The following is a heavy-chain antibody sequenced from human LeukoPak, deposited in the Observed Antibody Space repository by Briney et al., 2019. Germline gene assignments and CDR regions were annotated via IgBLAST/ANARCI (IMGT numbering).Heavy chain of an antibody. J-gene: IGHJ5*02. CDR2: INSDGTIT. Sequence: GGSLRLSCEASGFALSGYWMHWVRRAPGKGLVWVSRINSDGTITSYADSVKGRFTVSRDNAKNTLYLQMNSLRAEDTAVYYCARRDWFDPWGQGTLVTVSS. V-gene: IGHV3-74*01. CDR1: GFALSGYW. CDR3: ARRDWFDP.